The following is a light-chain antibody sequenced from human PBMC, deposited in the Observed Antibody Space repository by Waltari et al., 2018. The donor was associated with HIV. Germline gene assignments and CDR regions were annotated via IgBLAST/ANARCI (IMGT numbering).Light chain of an antibody. V-gene: IGKV1-9*01. CDR3: QQFKTYPLT. CDR1: QGISNS. J-gene: IGKJ3*01. Sequence: DIQLTQSPSFLSASVGDRVTITCRASQGISNSLAWYQQKPGKAPNLLIYAASTLHSGVPSRFSGSGSGTDFTLTISSLQPEDFATYSCQQFKTYPLTFGPGTKVDVK. CDR2: AAS.